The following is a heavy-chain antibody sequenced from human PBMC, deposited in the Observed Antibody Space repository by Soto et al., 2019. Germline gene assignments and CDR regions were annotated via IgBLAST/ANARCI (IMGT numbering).Heavy chain of an antibody. J-gene: IGHJ6*03. CDR1: GYSFTSYW. CDR3: AISPYQLDYYYYYMVV. V-gene: IGHV5-51*01. D-gene: IGHD2-2*01. CDR2: IYPGDSDT. Sequence: GESLKISCKGSGYSFTSYWIGWVRQMPGKGLEWMGIIYPGDSDTRYSPSFQGQVTISADKSISTAYLQWSSLKASDTAMYYCAISPYQLDYYYYYMVVWGKGTTVTVSS.